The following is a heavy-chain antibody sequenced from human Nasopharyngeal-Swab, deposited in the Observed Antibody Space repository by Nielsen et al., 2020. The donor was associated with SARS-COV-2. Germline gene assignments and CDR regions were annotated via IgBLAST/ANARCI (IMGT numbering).Heavy chain of an antibody. D-gene: IGHD6-13*01. J-gene: IGHJ6*02. V-gene: IGHV4-34*01. CDR1: GGSFSGYY. Sequence: SETLSLTCAVYGGSFSGYYWSWIRQPPGKGLEWIGEINHSGSTNYNPSLKSRVTISVDTSKNQFSLKLSSVTAADTAVYYCARGRSYSSSWYNNYGMDVWGQGTTVTVSS. CDR2: INHSGST. CDR3: ARGRSYSSSWYNNYGMDV.